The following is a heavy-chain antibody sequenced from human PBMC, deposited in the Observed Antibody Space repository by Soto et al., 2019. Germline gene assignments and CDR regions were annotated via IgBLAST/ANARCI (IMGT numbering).Heavy chain of an antibody. CDR3: ATRTLIAALNFQH. CDR1: GFTFRTSA. D-gene: IGHD2-15*01. Sequence: GGSLRLSCAGPGFTFRTSALPWVGRGPGKGLAWVAVISFVGVNQYYADSVKGRFAFSTDNSKTPPILHMNSLRRHETAIYYFATRTLIAALNFQHWGQGTLVTVSS. V-gene: IGHV3-30-3*02. J-gene: IGHJ1*01. CDR2: ISFVGVNQ.